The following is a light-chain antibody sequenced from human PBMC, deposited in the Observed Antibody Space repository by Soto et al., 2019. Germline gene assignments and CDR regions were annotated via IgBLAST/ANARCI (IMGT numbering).Light chain of an antibody. CDR1: QNIDNN. CDR3: QQYHKWPPIT. V-gene: IGKV3D-15*01. J-gene: IGKJ5*01. Sequence: DIEMTQSPGTLSVYPGERATLSCRASQNIDNNLAWYQQKPGQAPRLLIYDASSRATGIPDRFSGSGSGTDFTLTISYLQSEDFAVYHCQQYHKWPPITFGQGTRLEIK. CDR2: DAS.